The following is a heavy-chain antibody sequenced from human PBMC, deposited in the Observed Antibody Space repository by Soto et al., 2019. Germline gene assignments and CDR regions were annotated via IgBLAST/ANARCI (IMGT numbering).Heavy chain of an antibody. CDR2: ISASGGRT. CDR1: GFRFSSHA. D-gene: IGHD3-16*01. J-gene: IGHJ4*02. CDR3: AKVGDGAAAGIYFAY. Sequence: EVHLLESGGGLAQPGGSLRLSCAASGFRFSSHAMSWVRQAPGKGLEWVSAISASGGRTYYADSVKGRFNISRDNSKNTLYVHMNSLRDDDTAVYYCAKVGDGAAAGIYFAYWGQGTLVTVSS. V-gene: IGHV3-23*01.